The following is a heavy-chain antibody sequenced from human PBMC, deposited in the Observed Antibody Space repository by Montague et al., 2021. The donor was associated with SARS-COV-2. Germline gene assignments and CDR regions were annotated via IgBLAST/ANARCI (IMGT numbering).Heavy chain of an antibody. CDR2: IYHSGTT. CDR3: ALPLGGARFDP. Sequence: SETLSLTCTVSGGSVSSDNWWTWVRQPPGKGLEWIGEIYHSGTTNYNPSRQSRVTISVDKSRNHLSLNLRSVTAADTAMYYCALPLGGARFDPWGQGILVTVSS. D-gene: IGHD1-26*01. CDR1: GGSVSSDNW. V-gene: IGHV4-4*02. J-gene: IGHJ5*02.